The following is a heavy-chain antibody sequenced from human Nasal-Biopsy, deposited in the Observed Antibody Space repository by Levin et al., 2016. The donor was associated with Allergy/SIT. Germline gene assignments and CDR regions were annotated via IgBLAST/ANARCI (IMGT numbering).Heavy chain of an antibody. CDR2: INPGNNNI. Sequence: ASVKVSCKASGYTFTNYAIHWVRQAPGQRLEWMGWINPGNNNIKYSQKFQGRVTIKSDTSASTAYMELSSLRSEDTAVYSCARAPLYCNTETCFGMDVWGPGTTVTVSS. V-gene: IGHV1-3*01. J-gene: IGHJ6*02. CDR1: GYTFTNYA. D-gene: IGHD2/OR15-2a*01. CDR3: ARAPLYCNTETCFGMDV.